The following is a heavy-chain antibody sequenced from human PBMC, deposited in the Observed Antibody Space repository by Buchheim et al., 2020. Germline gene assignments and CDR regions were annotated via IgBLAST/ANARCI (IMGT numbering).Heavy chain of an antibody. V-gene: IGHV4-59*01. D-gene: IGHD2-15*01. Sequence: QVQLQESGPGLVKPSETLSLICSVSGSSISSDYWSWIRQPPGKGLEWIGYVYYSGSTNYNPSLKSRVTISLDTSKIQFSLKLTSVTAADTAIYYCARGSSDYYYGMDVWGQGTT. CDR3: ARGSSDYYYGMDV. CDR2: VYYSGST. J-gene: IGHJ6*02. CDR1: GSSISSDY.